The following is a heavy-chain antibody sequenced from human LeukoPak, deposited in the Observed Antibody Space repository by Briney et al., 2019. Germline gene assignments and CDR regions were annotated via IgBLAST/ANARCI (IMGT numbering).Heavy chain of an antibody. Sequence: GGSLRLSCAASGFTFSSYAMSWVRQAPGKGLEWVSAISGSGGSTYYADSVKGRFTISRDNSKNTLYLQMNSLRAEDTAVYYCAKDGTWYSSSWFLNWFDPWGQGTLVTVSS. D-gene: IGHD6-13*01. CDR3: AKDGTWYSSSWFLNWFDP. CDR2: ISGSGGST. J-gene: IGHJ5*02. CDR1: GFTFSSYA. V-gene: IGHV3-23*01.